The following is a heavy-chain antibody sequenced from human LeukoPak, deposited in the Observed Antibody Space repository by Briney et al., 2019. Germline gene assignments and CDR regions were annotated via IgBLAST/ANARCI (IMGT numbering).Heavy chain of an antibody. Sequence: ASVKVSCKASGYTFTSYDINWVRQATGQGLEWMGWMNPNSGNTGYAQKFQGRVTITRNTSISTAYMELSSPRSADTAVYYCARGLSGYSGYNAFDIWGQGTMVTVSS. J-gene: IGHJ3*02. CDR3: ARGLSGYSGYNAFDI. D-gene: IGHD5-12*01. V-gene: IGHV1-8*03. CDR2: MNPNSGNT. CDR1: GYTFTSYD.